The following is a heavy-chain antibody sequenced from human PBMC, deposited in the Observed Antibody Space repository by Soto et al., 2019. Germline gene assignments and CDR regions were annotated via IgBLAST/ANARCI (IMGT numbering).Heavy chain of an antibody. CDR3: ATDTPLLWFGESVYYFDY. D-gene: IGHD3-10*01. V-gene: IGHV3-23*01. CDR1: GFTFSSYA. Sequence: GGSLRLSCAASGFTFSSYAMSWVRQAPGKGLEWVSAISGSGGSTYYADSVKGRFTISRDNSKNTLYLQMNSLRAEDTAVYYCATDTPLLWFGESVYYFDYWGQGTLVTVS. CDR2: ISGSGGST. J-gene: IGHJ4*02.